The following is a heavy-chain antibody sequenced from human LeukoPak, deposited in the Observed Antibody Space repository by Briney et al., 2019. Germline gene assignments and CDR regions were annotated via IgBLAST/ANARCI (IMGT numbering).Heavy chain of an antibody. D-gene: IGHD1-26*01. CDR1: GYTFTGYY. Sequence: GASVKVSCKASGYTFTGYYMHWVRQAPGQGLEWMGWINPNSGGTNYAQKFQGRVTMTRDTSISTAYMELSRLRSDDTAVYYCARAIPVQRIVRYDYWGQGTLVTVSS. CDR2: INPNSGGT. V-gene: IGHV1-2*02. J-gene: IGHJ4*02. CDR3: ARAIPVQRIVRYDY.